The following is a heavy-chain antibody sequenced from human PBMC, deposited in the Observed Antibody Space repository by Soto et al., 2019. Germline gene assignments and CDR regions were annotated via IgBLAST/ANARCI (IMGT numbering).Heavy chain of an antibody. CDR2: TRNKTNSYTT. J-gene: IGHJ6*02. D-gene: IGHD3-10*01. Sequence: GGSLRLSCAASGFTFSNAWMSWVRQAPGKGLEWVGRTRNKTNSYTTEYAASVRGRFTISRDDSKNSLYLQMNSLKTEDTAVYYCARETITMVRGVDYYYYGMDVWGQGTTVTVSS. V-gene: IGHV3-72*01. CDR1: GFTFSNAW. CDR3: ARETITMVRGVDYYYYGMDV.